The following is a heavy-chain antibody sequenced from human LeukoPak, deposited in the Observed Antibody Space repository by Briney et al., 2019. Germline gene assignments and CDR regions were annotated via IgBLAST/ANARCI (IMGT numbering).Heavy chain of an antibody. J-gene: IGHJ4*02. CDR3: ARYCSGGSCQSKAFDY. Sequence: SVKVSCKASGGTFSSYAISWVRQAPGQGLEWMGGIIPIFGTANYAQKFQGRVTITADESTSTAYMELSSLRSEDTAVYYCARYCSGGSCQSKAFDYWGQGTLVTVSS. CDR2: IIPIFGTA. CDR1: GGTFSSYA. V-gene: IGHV1-69*13. D-gene: IGHD2-15*01.